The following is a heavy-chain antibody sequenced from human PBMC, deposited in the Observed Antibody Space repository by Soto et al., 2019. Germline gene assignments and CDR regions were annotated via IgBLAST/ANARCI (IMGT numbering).Heavy chain of an antibody. CDR3: ARGLWSFDY. D-gene: IGHD5-18*01. CDR1: GFTFSSYG. J-gene: IGHJ4*02. V-gene: IGHV3-33*01. Sequence: QVQLVESGGGVVQPGRSLRLSCAASGFTFSSYGMHWVRQAPGKGLEWVALIWYDGSNKYYADSVKGRFTISRDNSKNMLFLQMNSLRAEDTAVYYCARGLWSFDYWGQGTLVTVSS. CDR2: IWYDGSNK.